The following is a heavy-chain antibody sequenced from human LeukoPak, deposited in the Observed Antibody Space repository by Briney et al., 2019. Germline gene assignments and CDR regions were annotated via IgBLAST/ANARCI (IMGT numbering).Heavy chain of an antibody. CDR3: ARDTPYDDSSGYYRGLVY. J-gene: IGHJ4*02. CDR2: IYSGGST. D-gene: IGHD3-22*01. V-gene: IGHV3-66*01. Sequence: GGSLRLSCAASGFTFSSYSMTWVRQAPGKGLEWVSLIYSGGSTYYADSVKGRFTISRDNSKNTLYLQMNSLRAEDTAVYYCARDTPYDDSSGYYRGLVYWGQGTLVTVSS. CDR1: GFTFSSYS.